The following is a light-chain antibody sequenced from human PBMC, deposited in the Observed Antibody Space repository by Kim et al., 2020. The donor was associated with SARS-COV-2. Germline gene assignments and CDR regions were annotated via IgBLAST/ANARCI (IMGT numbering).Light chain of an antibody. Sequence: KTVTIYCTRSSGSLASNYVQWYQQRPGSAPTTVIYEDNQRPSGVPDRFSGSIDSSSNSASLTISGLKTEDEADYYCQSYDSSNLWVFGGGTQLTVL. CDR2: EDN. J-gene: IGLJ3*02. CDR1: SGSLASNY. V-gene: IGLV6-57*03. CDR3: QSYDSSNLWV.